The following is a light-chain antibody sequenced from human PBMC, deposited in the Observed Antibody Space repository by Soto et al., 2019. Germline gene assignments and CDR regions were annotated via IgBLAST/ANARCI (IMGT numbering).Light chain of an antibody. CDR1: SSNVGSYKL. Sequence: QSVLTQPASVSGSPGQSITISCTGTSSNVGSYKLVSWYQQHPGKAPKLMIFEVNKRPSGVPDRFSGSKSGNTASLTVSGLQADDEADYYCSSYAGSNRLVFGGGTKLTVL. CDR2: EVN. J-gene: IGLJ2*01. CDR3: SSYAGSNRLV. V-gene: IGLV2-14*02.